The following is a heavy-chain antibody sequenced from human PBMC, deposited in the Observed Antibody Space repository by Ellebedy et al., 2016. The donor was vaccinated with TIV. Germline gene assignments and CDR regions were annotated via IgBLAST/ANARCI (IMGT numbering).Heavy chain of an antibody. CDR2: FDPADGET. J-gene: IGHJ2*01. V-gene: IGHV1-24*01. CDR3: TTEKYNRWGYFGL. Sequence: AASVKVSCKVSGYSLSELSMHWVRQAPGKGLEWMGGFDPADGETVYAQKFQGKVTMTEDTSTDTTYMELSSLRSEDTAVYYCTTEKYNRWGYFGLWGRGTLVTVSS. CDR1: GYSLSELS. D-gene: IGHD1-14*01.